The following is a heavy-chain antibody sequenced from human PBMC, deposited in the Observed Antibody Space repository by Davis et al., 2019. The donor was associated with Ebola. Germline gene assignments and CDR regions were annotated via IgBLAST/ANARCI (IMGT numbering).Heavy chain of an antibody. J-gene: IGHJ3*02. D-gene: IGHD3-16*01. Sequence: GESLKISCAASGLSLSGYAVHWVRQAPGKGLERVASILFDGSDRYSADSVKGRFTIAREDSRNTLYLQMNSLRAEDTAVYYWAVEGVGPGGDAFDIWGQGTVVTVSS. V-gene: IGHV3-30*03. CDR3: AVEGVGPGGDAFDI. CDR2: ILFDGSDR. CDR1: GLSLSGYA.